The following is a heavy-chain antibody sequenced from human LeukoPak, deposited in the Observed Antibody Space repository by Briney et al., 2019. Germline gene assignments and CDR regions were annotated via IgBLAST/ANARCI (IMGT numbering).Heavy chain of an antibody. Sequence: TGGSLRLSCAASGFTFSSYAMSWVRQAPGKGLEWVSVISCSGSSTYYADSVKGRFTISRDNSKNTLYLQMNSLRAEGTVVYCGTKDEGYIYYYDMDVWGQGTTVTVCS. D-gene: IGHD5-24*01. J-gene: IGHJ6*02. V-gene: IGHV3-23*01. CDR3: TKDEGYIYYYDMDV. CDR2: ISCSGSST. CDR1: GFTFSSYA.